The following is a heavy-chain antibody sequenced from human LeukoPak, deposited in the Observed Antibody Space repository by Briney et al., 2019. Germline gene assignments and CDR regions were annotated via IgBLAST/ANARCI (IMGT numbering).Heavy chain of an antibody. Sequence: ASVKVSCKASGYTFTSYGISWVRQAPGQGLKWMGWISAYNGNTNYAQKLQGRVTMTTDTSTSTAYMELRSLRSDDTAVYYCAGSDWNDPCFDYWGQGTLVTVSS. D-gene: IGHD1-1*01. V-gene: IGHV1-18*01. J-gene: IGHJ4*02. CDR2: ISAYNGNT. CDR1: GYTFTSYG. CDR3: AGSDWNDPCFDY.